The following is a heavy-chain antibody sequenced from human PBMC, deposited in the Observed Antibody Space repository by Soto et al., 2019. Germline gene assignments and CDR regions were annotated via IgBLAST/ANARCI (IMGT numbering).Heavy chain of an antibody. CDR3: ARGLSIRDGYNPFDY. CDR2: INHSGST. V-gene: IGHV4-34*01. D-gene: IGHD5-12*01. Sequence: SETLSLTXAVYGGSFSGYYWSWIRQPPGKGLEWIGEINHSGSTNYNPSLKSRVTISVDTSKNQFSLKLSSVTAADTAVYYCARGLSIRDGYNPFDYWGQGTLVTVSS. CDR1: GGSFSGYY. J-gene: IGHJ4*02.